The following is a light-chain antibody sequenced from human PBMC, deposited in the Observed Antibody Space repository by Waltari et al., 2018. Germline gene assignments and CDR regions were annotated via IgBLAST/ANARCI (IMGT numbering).Light chain of an antibody. J-gene: IGKJ4*01. Sequence: EIVLTQSPGTLSLSPGEGATLSCRTSQTIRTNYLAWYQQKPGQAPTLPIYGAFTRATGIPDRFTGSGSGTDFSLTISSLEPEDFATYYCQQYDVSPLTFGGGTKVEIK. CDR2: GAF. CDR1: QTIRTNY. CDR3: QQYDVSPLT. V-gene: IGKV3-20*01.